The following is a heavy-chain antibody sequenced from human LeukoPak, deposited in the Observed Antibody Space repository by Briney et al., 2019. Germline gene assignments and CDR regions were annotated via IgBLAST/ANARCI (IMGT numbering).Heavy chain of an antibody. CDR1: GYTFTSYA. D-gene: IGHD3-10*01. CDR3: VRGKSMVRGVIDY. J-gene: IGHJ4*02. CDR2: INTNTGNP. V-gene: IGHV7-4-1*02. Sequence: ASVKVSCKASGYTFTSYAMDWVRQAPGQGLEWMGWINTNTGNPTFAQDFTGRFVFSLDTSVSTAYLQISSLKAEDTAVYYCVRGKSMVRGVIDYWGQGTLVTVSS.